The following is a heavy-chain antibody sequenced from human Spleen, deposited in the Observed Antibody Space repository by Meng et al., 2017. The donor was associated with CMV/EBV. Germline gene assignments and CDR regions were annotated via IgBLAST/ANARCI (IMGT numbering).Heavy chain of an antibody. CDR2: MNPNSGNT. D-gene: IGHD6-6*01. CDR3: ARGPLRAPRPYFFDS. V-gene: IGHV1-8*01. Sequence: ASVKVSCKASGYTFTNYDINWVRQATGQGLEWMGWMNPNSGNTGYAQNFQGRVTMNRDTSITTAYLDLSSLRSEDTAVYYCARGPLRAPRPYFFDSWGQGTLVTVSS. J-gene: IGHJ4*02. CDR1: GYTFTNYD.